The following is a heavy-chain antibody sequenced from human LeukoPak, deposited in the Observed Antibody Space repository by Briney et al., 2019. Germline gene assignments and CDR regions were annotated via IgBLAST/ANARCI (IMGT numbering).Heavy chain of an antibody. V-gene: IGHV4-4*07. CDR1: GGSISSYY. CDR2: IYTSGST. D-gene: IGHD3-10*01. J-gene: IGHJ2*01. CDR3: ASGLNEVGVRGVPWYFDL. Sequence: SETLSLTCTVSGGSISSYYWSWIRQPAGKGLEWIGRIYTSGSTNYNPSLKSRVTMSVDTSKNQFSLKLSSVTAADTAVYYCASGLNEVGVRGVPWYFDLWGRGTLVTVSS.